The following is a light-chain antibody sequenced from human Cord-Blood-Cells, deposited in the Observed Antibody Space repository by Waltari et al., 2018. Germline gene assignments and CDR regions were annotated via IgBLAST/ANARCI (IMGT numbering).Light chain of an antibody. CDR3: QQYNNWPPKVS. V-gene: IGKV3-15*01. Sequence: IVMTQSPVTLSVSPGERATLSCRASQSVSSNLAWYQQKPGQAPRLLIDGASTRATGIPARFSGSGSGTEFTLTISSLQSEDFAVYYCQQYNNWPPKVSFGQGTKLEIK. J-gene: IGKJ2*03. CDR2: GAS. CDR1: QSVSSN.